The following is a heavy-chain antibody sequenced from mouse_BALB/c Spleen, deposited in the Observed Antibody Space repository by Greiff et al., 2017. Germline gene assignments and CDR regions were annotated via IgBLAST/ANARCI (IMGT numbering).Heavy chain of an antibody. CDR1: GFTFSSYA. V-gene: IGHV5-9-4*01. Sequence: EVKLMESGGGLVKPGGSLKLSCAASGFTFSSYAMSWVRQSPEKRLEWVAEISSGGSYTYYPDTVTGRFTISRDNAKNTLYLEMSSLRSEDTAMYYCARDDYRYDGTLFAYWGQGTLVTVSA. CDR2: ISSGGSYT. D-gene: IGHD2-14*01. J-gene: IGHJ3*01. CDR3: ARDDYRYDGTLFAY.